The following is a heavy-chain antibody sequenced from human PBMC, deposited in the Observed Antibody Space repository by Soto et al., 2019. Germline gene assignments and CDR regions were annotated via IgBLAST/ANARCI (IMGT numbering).Heavy chain of an antibody. Sequence: GGSLRLSCAASGFTFSSYAMHWVRQAPGKGLEWVAVISYDGSNKYYADSVKGRFTISRDNSKNTLYLQMNSLRAEDTAVYYCARDVLARPYLRATGYCCPGTLVTGST. CDR1: GFTFSSYA. D-gene: IGHD1-1*01. V-gene: IGHV3-30-3*01. CDR3: ARDVLARPYLRATGY. CDR2: ISYDGSNK. J-gene: IGHJ4*02.